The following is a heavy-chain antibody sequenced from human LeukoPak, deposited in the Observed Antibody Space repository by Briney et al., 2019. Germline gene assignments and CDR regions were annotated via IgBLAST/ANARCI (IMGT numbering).Heavy chain of an antibody. CDR3: ARDSFRNYPKYYDILTGYYIAFDI. D-gene: IGHD3-9*01. J-gene: IGHJ3*02. Sequence: ASVKVSCKASGYTFTSYGITWVRQAPGQGLEWMGWISVYNGNTNYAQKLQGRVTMTTDTSTSTAYMELSSLRSEDTAVYYCARDSFRNYPKYYDILTGYYIAFDIWGQGTMVTVSS. CDR1: GYTFTSYG. CDR2: ISVYNGNT. V-gene: IGHV1-18*01.